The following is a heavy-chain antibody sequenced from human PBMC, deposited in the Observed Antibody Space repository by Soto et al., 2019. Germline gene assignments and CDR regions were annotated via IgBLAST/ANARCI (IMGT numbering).Heavy chain of an antibody. CDR2: ISAYNGNT. V-gene: IGHV1-18*01. CDR1: GYTFTRYT. Sequence: SVKVSCKSSGYTFTRYTMNWVRQAPGQRLEWMGWISAYNGNTNYAQKLQGRVTMTTDTSTSTAYMELRSLRSDDTAVYYCASTGLVKQTLGIRDVWCKGSKVTV. CDR3: ASTGLVKQTLGIRDV. J-gene: IGHJ6*03. D-gene: IGHD6-13*01.